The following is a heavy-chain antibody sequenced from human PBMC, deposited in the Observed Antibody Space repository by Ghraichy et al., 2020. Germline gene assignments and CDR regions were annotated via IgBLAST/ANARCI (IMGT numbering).Heavy chain of an antibody. V-gene: IGHV3-30*02. Sequence: GSLNISCAASGFTFSNFGMHWVRQAPGKGLEWVAFIRYDGSNKYYADSVKGRFTISRDNSKNTLYLQMNSLRADDTAVYYCAKAGYCSGASCYIYYYYMDVWGKGTTVTVSS. CDR1: GFTFSNFG. CDR2: IRYDGSNK. D-gene: IGHD2-15*01. J-gene: IGHJ6*03. CDR3: AKAGYCSGASCYIYYYYMDV.